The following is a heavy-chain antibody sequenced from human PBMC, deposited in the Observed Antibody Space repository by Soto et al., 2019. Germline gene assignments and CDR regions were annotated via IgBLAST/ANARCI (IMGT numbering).Heavy chain of an antibody. Sequence: QLQLQESGPGLVKPSETLSLTCAVSGGSISSSSYFWGWIRQPPGKGLEWIGSIYYSGSTYYNPSLKSRVTISVDTSKNQFSLKLSSVTAADTAVYYCASHYCGGDCYSLNWFDPWGQGTLVTVSS. J-gene: IGHJ5*02. CDR3: ASHYCGGDCYSLNWFDP. CDR2: IYYSGST. CDR1: GGSISSSSYF. V-gene: IGHV4-39*01. D-gene: IGHD2-21*02.